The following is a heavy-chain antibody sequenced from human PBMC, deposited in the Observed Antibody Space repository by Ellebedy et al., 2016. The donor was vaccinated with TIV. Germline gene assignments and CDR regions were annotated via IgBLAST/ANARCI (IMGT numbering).Heavy chain of an antibody. Sequence: PGGSLRLSCAASGLTFSTYNMNWVRQAPGKGLEWVSSISSSSSYMYYADSVKGRFTISRDNAKNSLYLQLSSLTAEDTAVYYCVSLFRYSDYVDWGQGTLVTVSS. CDR1: GLTFSTYN. CDR3: VSLFRYSDYVD. V-gene: IGHV3-21*04. D-gene: IGHD5-12*01. CDR2: ISSSSSYM. J-gene: IGHJ4*02.